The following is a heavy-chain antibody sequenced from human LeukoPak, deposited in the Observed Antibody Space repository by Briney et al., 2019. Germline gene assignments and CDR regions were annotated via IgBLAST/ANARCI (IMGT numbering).Heavy chain of an antibody. D-gene: IGHD4-17*01. CDR1: GFAFSNYW. CDR3: AKGGATVIDY. Sequence: GGSLRLSCAASGFAFSNYWMHWVRQAPGKGQVWVSRINSDGSSTTSADSVKGRFTISRDNAKNTLYLQMNSLRAEDTAVYYCAKGGATVIDYWGQGTLVTVSS. J-gene: IGHJ4*02. V-gene: IGHV3-74*01. CDR2: INSDGSST.